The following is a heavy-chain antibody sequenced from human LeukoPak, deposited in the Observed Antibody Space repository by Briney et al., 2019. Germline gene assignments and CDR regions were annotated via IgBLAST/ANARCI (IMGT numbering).Heavy chain of an antibody. CDR1: GFTFSDYN. J-gene: IGHJ4*02. CDR3: AKDRNVLLWFGELGE. Sequence: PGGSLRLSCAASGFTFSDYNMSWVRQAPGKGLEWVSAISGSGGSTYYADSVKGRFTISRDNSKNTLYLQMNSLRAEDTAVYYCAKDRNVLLWFGELGEWGQGTLVTVSS. V-gene: IGHV3-23*01. D-gene: IGHD3-10*01. CDR2: ISGSGGST.